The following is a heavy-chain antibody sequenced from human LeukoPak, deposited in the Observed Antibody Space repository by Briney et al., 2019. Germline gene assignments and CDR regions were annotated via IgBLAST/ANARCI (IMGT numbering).Heavy chain of an antibody. J-gene: IGHJ4*02. CDR2: IVVGSGNT. Sequence: AASVKVSCKASVFTFTSSAMQWVRQARGQRLEWIGWIVVGSGNTNYAQKFQERVTITRDMSTSTAYMELSSLRSEDTAAYYCAAVPDYDFWSGYGDYWGQGTLVTVSS. V-gene: IGHV1-58*02. CDR1: VFTFTSSA. D-gene: IGHD3-3*01. CDR3: AAVPDYDFWSGYGDY.